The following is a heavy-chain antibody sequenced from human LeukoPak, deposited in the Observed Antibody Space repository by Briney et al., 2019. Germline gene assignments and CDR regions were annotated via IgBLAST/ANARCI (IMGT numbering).Heavy chain of an antibody. V-gene: IGHV3-74*01. CDR2: INSDGSST. Sequence: GGSLRLFCAASGFTFSSHWTHWVSQAPGKGLVWVSRINSDGSSTSYADSVKGRFTISRDNAEYTLYLQMNSLRAEDTSVYYCARDPSSAIFGVATYMDVWGKGTTVTVSS. CDR1: GFTFSSHW. CDR3: ARDPSSAIFGVATYMDV. J-gene: IGHJ6*03. D-gene: IGHD3-3*01.